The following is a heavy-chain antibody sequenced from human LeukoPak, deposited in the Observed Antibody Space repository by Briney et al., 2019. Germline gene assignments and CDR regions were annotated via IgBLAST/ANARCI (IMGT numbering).Heavy chain of an antibody. CDR1: GGTFSSYA. J-gene: IGHJ4*02. V-gene: IGHV1-69*13. CDR3: ARAEGIAVAETNYFDY. Sequence: SVKVSCKASGGTFSSYAISWVRQAPGQGLEWMGGIIPIFGTANYAQKFQGRVTITADESTSTAYMELSSLRSEDTAVYYCARAEGIAVAETNYFDYWGQGTLVTVSS. D-gene: IGHD6-19*01. CDR2: IIPIFGTA.